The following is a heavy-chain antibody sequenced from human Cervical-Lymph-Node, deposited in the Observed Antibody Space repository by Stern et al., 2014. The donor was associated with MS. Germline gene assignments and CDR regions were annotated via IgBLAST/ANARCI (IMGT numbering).Heavy chain of an antibody. D-gene: IGHD2-2*03. CDR2: IYYTGTT. V-gene: IGHV4-59*01. J-gene: IGHJ4*02. CDR3: ARKSLSMDHYFDS. Sequence: QLQLQESGPGLVKPSETLSLTCTVSGASISSYYLNWIRQPPGKGLEWIGYIYYTGTTNYNPSLKGRVAISLDTSKNQFSLILRSVSAADTAVYYCARKSLSMDHYFDSWGQGTLVTVSS. CDR1: GASISSYY.